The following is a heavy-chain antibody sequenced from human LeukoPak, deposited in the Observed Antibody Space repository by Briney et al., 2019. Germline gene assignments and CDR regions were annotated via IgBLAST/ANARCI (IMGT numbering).Heavy chain of an antibody. V-gene: IGHV4-39*07. J-gene: IGHJ5*02. CDR3: ARDPPSSSWYDWFDP. CDR1: GGSISSSSYY. D-gene: IGHD6-13*01. Sequence: PSETLSLTCTVSGGSISSSSYYRGWIRQPPGKGLEWIGSIYYSGSTYYNPSLKSRVTISVHTSKNQFSLKLSSVTAADTAVYYCARDPPSSSWYDWFDPWGQGTLVTVSS. CDR2: IYYSGST.